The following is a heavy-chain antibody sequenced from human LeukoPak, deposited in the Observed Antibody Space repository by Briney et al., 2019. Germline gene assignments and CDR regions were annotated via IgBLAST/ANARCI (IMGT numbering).Heavy chain of an antibody. CDR1: GFAVKSSY. J-gene: IGHJ4*02. CDR2: LYAGGES. CDR3: ARDSAGNQYSSGNFDL. Sequence: GGSLRLSCAASGFAVKSSYMNWVRQAPGKGLEWVSVLYAGGESYYADSVLGRFTISRDNSNNTVFLEMNSLTADDTAVYFCARDSAGNQYSSGNFDLWGQGTQVTVSS. V-gene: IGHV3-53*01. D-gene: IGHD3-10*01.